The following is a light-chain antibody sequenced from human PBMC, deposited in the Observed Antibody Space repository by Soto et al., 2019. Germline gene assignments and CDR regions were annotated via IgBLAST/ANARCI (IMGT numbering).Light chain of an antibody. CDR2: AND. V-gene: IGLV1-40*01. CDR1: RSNLGAGYD. Sequence: QSVLTQPPSVSGAPGQRVTISCTGSRSNLGAGYDVHWYQHLPGTAPKLFIYANDNRPSGVPDRFSGSKSDTSASLAITGLQAEDEADYYCQSYDSSLSGVVFGGGTMVTVL. J-gene: IGLJ2*01. CDR3: QSYDSSLSGVV.